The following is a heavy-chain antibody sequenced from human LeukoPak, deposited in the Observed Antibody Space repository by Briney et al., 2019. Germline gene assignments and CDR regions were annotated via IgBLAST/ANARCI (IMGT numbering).Heavy chain of an antibody. CDR1: GNSVRSSSFY. V-gene: IGHV4-39*01. D-gene: IGHD3-3*01. Sequence: TSETLSLTCTVSGNSVRSSSFYWGWIRQPPGKGLEWIGSIYYSGSAYYNPSLKSRVTISADASRNQFSLRLSSVTAADTAVHYCVSRLRFLPYRRFDYWGQGTLVTVSS. CDR2: IYYSGSA. CDR3: VSRLRFLPYRRFDY. J-gene: IGHJ4*02.